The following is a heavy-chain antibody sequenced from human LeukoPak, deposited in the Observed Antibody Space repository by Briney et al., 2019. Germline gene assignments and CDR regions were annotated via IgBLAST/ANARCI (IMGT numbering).Heavy chain of an antibody. D-gene: IGHD3-3*01. CDR2: INPNSGGT. V-gene: IGHV1-2*02. J-gene: IGHJ6*02. CDR1: GYTFTGYY. Sequence: ASVKVSCKASGYTFTGYYMHWVRQAPGQGLEWMGWINPNSGGTNYAQKFQGRVTMTRDTSISTAYMELSRLRSDDTAVYYCARDLDFWSGYSHGMDVWGQGTTVTVSS. CDR3: ARDLDFWSGYSHGMDV.